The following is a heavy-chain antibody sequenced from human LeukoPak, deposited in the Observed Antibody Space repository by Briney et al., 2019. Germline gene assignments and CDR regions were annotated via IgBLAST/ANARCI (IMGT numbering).Heavy chain of an antibody. CDR3: ARAATGITIFGVVTRFDY. Sequence: HPGGSLRLSCAASGFTFSSYAMSWVRQAPGKGLEWVSAISGSGGSTYYADSVKGRFTISRDNSKNTLYLQMNSLRAEDTAVYYCARAATGITIFGVVTRFDYWGQGTLVTVSS. V-gene: IGHV3-23*01. CDR2: ISGSGGST. J-gene: IGHJ4*02. D-gene: IGHD3-3*01. CDR1: GFTFSSYA.